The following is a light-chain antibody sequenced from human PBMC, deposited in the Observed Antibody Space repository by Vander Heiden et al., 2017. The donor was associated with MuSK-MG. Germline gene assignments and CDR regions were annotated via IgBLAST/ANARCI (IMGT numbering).Light chain of an antibody. Sequence: PSSLSASVGDRVTITCRASQSISSYLNWYQQKPGKAPKLLIYAASSWQSGVPSRFSGSGSGTDFTITIISRQQEEFASYYCQQNDSTLTWTFGQGTKVEIK. CDR2: AAS. CDR3: QQNDSTLTWT. CDR1: QSISSY. V-gene: IGKV1-39*01. J-gene: IGKJ1*01.